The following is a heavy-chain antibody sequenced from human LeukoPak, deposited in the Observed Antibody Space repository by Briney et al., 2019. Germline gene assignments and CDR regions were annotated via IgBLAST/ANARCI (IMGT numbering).Heavy chain of an antibody. D-gene: IGHD3-3*01. CDR1: GYTFTASY. Sequence: EASVKVSCKASGYTFTASYMHWVRQAPGQGLEWMGWINLNSGGTRYGQKFQGRVTMTRDTSIGTADLELTRLRSDDTAIYYCARQLSGDERFFAFWRAIDFWGHGTLVTVSS. V-gene: IGHV1-2*02. CDR2: INLNSGGT. CDR3: ARQLSGDERFFAFWRAIDF. J-gene: IGHJ4*01.